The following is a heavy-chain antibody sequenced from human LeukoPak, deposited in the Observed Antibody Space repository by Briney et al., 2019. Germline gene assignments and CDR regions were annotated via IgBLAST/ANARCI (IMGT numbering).Heavy chain of an antibody. J-gene: IGHJ4*02. V-gene: IGHV4-59*08. D-gene: IGHD3-10*01. Sequence: SETLSLTCSVSGGFISICYGSWIRQPPGKGREGGVYIYYSGSTNYNPSLKGRVTISVDKSKNQVFLKLGSVAAGGPAVYFCGRSQANGELLYRVSDYWGQGTLVTVSS. CDR3: GRSQANGELLYRVSDY. CDR1: GGFISICY. CDR2: IYYSGST.